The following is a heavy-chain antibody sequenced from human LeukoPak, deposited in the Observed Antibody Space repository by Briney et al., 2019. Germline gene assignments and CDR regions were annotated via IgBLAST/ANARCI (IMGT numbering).Heavy chain of an antibody. CDR3: ARSTVVKGAHDY. Sequence: GGSLRLSCVASGFTFSSYGMHWVRQAPGKGLEWVAVISYDGINKHYADSVKGRFTISRDNSKNTVYLEMNSLRAEDTAVYYCARSTVVKGAHDYWGQGTLVTVSS. CDR1: GFTFSSYG. CDR2: ISYDGINK. D-gene: IGHD4-23*01. J-gene: IGHJ4*02. V-gene: IGHV3-30*03.